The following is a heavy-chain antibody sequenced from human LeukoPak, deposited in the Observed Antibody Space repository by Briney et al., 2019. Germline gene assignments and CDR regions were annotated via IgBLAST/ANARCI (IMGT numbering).Heavy chain of an antibody. J-gene: IGHJ4*02. Sequence: GGSLRLSCAASGFTFSIYAMSWVRQAPGKGLEWVSSISSKGELTFYADSVKGRFTISRDNSESTLYLQMNILRAEDTAIYYCTRDRPNYYGSDGHYYRRNGDYWGLGTLVTVSS. CDR1: GFTFSIYA. CDR3: TRDRPNYYGSDGHYYRRNGDY. D-gene: IGHD3-22*01. V-gene: IGHV3-23*01. CDR2: ISSKGELT.